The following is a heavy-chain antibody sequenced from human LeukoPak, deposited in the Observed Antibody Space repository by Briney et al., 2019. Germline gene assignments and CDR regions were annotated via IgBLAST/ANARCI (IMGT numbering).Heavy chain of an antibody. V-gene: IGHV3-7*01. CDR2: VKQDGSEK. CDR3: ARGMSSGYDFDY. D-gene: IGHD5-12*01. Sequence: PGGSLRLSCAASGFTFSSYWMTWVRQAPGKGLEWVANVKQDGSEKYYVDSVKGRFTISRDNAKNSLYLQMNSLRAEDTAVYYCARGMSSGYDFDYWGQGTLVTVSS. J-gene: IGHJ4*02. CDR1: GFTFSSYW.